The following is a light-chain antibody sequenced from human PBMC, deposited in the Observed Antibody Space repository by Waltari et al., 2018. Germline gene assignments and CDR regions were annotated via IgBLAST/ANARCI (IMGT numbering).Light chain of an antibody. CDR1: NNDIGSHNL. J-gene: IGLJ2*01. Sequence: QSALTQPASVSGSVGQSISISCTGSNNDIGSHNLVSWYQQYPGKPPKLVIYEVINRPSGVSNRFSASKSGTTASLTISGLQAEDEAEYFCSSSATRYMVLFGGGTRVTVL. V-gene: IGLV2-14*01. CDR3: SSSATRYMVL. CDR2: EVI.